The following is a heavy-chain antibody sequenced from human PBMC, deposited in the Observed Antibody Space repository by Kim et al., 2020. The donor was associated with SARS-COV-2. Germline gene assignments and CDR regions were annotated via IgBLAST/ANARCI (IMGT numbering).Heavy chain of an antibody. CDR2: IKPDGSEK. J-gene: IGHJ4*02. CDR3: AKTNDCMFEY. Sequence: GGSLRLSCEASGFTFSSYWMTWVRQAPGKGLEWVATIKPDGSEKYFVDSVKGRFTMSRDNGRKSLYLQMNRLSSQDTAVYYCAKTNDCMFEYWGQGTLVTVSA. V-gene: IGHV3-7*01. CDR1: GFTFSSYW. D-gene: IGHD1-1*01.